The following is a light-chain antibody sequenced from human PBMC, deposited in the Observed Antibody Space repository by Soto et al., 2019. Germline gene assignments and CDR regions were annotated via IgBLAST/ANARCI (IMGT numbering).Light chain of an antibody. Sequence: IVLTQSPATLSLSPGERCTLSFGASQSVGTYVAWYKQKPGLAPRLVIFDSSTRPTGIPDRFSGSGSGTDFTLTISRLEPEDFAVYFCQQYGNSPQITFGQGTRLEIK. CDR2: DSS. CDR1: QSVGTY. CDR3: QQYGNSPQIT. J-gene: IGKJ5*01. V-gene: IGKV3D-20*01.